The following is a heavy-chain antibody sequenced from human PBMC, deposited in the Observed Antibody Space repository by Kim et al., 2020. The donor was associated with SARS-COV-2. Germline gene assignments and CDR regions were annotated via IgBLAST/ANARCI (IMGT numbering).Heavy chain of an antibody. V-gene: IGHV3-23*01. CDR1: GFTFSSYA. CDR2: ISGSGGST. CDR3: AKDPAYSSSWYYYYYGMDV. J-gene: IGHJ6*02. D-gene: IGHD6-13*01. Sequence: GGSLRLSCAASGFTFSSYAMSWVRQAPGKGLEWVSAISGSGGSTYYADSVKGRFTISRDNSKNTLYLQMNSLRAEDTAVYYCAKDPAYSSSWYYYYYGMDVWGQGTTVTVSS.